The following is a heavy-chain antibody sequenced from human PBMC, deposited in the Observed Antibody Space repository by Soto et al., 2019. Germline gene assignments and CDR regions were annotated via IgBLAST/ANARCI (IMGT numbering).Heavy chain of an antibody. D-gene: IGHD6-19*01. CDR3: AKDLLAVAGGRYFDY. J-gene: IGHJ4*02. CDR2: ISGSGGST. V-gene: IGHV3-23*01. Sequence: PGGSLRLSCAASGLTFSSYAMSWVRQAPGKGLEWVSAISGSGGSTYYADSVKGRFTISRDNSKNTLYLQMNSLRAEDTAVYYCAKDLLAVAGGRYFDYWGQGTLVTVSS. CDR1: GLTFSSYA.